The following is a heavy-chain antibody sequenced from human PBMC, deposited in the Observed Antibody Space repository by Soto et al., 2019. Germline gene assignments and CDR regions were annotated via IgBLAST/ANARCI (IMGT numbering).Heavy chain of an antibody. Sequence: GASVKVSCKASGYTFTSYGISWVRQAPGQGLEWMGWISAYNGNTNYAQKLQGRVTMTTDTSTSTAYMELRSLRSDDTAVYYCARVSESSSSVAYYYYYGMDVWGQGTKVTVSS. D-gene: IGHD6-6*01. V-gene: IGHV1-18*01. CDR1: GYTFTSYG. CDR3: ARVSESSSSVAYYYYYGMDV. CDR2: ISAYNGNT. J-gene: IGHJ6*02.